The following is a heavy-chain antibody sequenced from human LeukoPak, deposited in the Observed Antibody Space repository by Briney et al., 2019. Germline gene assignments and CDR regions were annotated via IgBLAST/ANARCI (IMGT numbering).Heavy chain of an antibody. D-gene: IGHD1-26*01. Sequence: PGGSLRLSCAASGLTFSSYSMNWVRQAPGKGLEWVSSISGSGGSTNYADSVRGRFSISRDNSKNTLYLQMNSLRAEDTAVYYCAKDSTTSGSYYGMAVWGQGTTVTVSS. CDR3: AKDSTTSGSYYGMAV. V-gene: IGHV3-23*01. CDR1: GLTFSSYS. CDR2: ISGSGGST. J-gene: IGHJ6*02.